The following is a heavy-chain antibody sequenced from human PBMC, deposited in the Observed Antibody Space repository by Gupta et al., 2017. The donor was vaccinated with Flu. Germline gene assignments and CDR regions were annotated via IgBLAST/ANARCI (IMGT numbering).Heavy chain of an antibody. D-gene: IGHD2-2*01. CDR1: GFTFSAHG. V-gene: IGHV3-23*01. Sequence: EVRLLQSGGGLVQPGGSLRLSCEASGFTFSAHGMSWVRQAPGKGLEWVSFISATGGSTYYADSVKGRFTISRDYSKNTVYLQMSSLRDEDTAVYFCAKGIRGVIPAGILDYWGQGTLVTVSS. J-gene: IGHJ4*02. CDR3: AKGIRGVIPAGILDY. CDR2: ISATGGST.